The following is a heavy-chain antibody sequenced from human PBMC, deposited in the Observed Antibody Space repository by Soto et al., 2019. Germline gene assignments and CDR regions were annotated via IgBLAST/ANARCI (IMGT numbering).Heavy chain of an antibody. V-gene: IGHV3-30-3*01. CDR1: GFTFNVYA. J-gene: IGHJ5*02. D-gene: IGHD2-8*01. CDR2: ISYDGSND. CDR3: ARDRLYCTNVVCSYSDWFDP. Sequence: QVQLVESGGGVVQPGRSLRLSCSASGFTFNVYAMHWVRQTPGKGLDWVAAISYDGSNDYYADSVKGRFTISRDNSKNTLYLQMNSLRAEDTALYHCARDRLYCTNVVCSYSDWFDPWGQGTLVTVSS.